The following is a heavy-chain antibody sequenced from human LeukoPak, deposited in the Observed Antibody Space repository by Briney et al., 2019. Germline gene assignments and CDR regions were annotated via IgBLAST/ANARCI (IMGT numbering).Heavy chain of an antibody. D-gene: IGHD3-3*01. CDR3: AKDLRPDFWSGDANNWFDP. CDR1: GYTLTELS. V-gene: IGHV1-24*01. J-gene: IGHJ5*02. Sequence: GASVKVSCKVSGYTLTELSMHWVRQAPGKGLEWMGGFDPEDGETIYAQKFQGRVTMTEDTSTDTAYMELSSLRSEDTAVYYCAKDLRPDFWSGDANNWFDPWGQGTLVTVSS. CDR2: FDPEDGET.